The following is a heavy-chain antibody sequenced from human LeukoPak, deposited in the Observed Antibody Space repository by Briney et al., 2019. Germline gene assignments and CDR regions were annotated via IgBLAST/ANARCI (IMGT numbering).Heavy chain of an antibody. CDR3: AKALESQTGAFDI. J-gene: IGHJ3*02. Sequence: ASVKVSCKASGYTFTGYYMHWVRQAPGQGLEGMGWIKANSGGTNYAEKFQGRVTMTRDTSITTGYMELSRLKSDDTAVYYCAKALESQTGAFDIWGQGTMVTVSS. V-gene: IGHV1-2*02. D-gene: IGHD3-9*01. CDR1: GYTFTGYY. CDR2: IKANSGGT.